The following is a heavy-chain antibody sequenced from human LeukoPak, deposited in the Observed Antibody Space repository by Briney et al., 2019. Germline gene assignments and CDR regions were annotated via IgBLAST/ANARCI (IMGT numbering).Heavy chain of an antibody. V-gene: IGHV3-21*01. Sequence: PGGSLRLSCAASGFTFSSYSMNWARQAPGQGLEWVSSISSSSSYLYYADSVKGRFTISRDNATTSLYLQMNSLRAEDTAVYYCARQIGAWSYVVPSVLCDYWGQGTLVTVSS. CDR2: ISSSSSYL. CDR3: ARQIGAWSYVVPSVLCDY. CDR1: GFTFSSYS. J-gene: IGHJ4*02. D-gene: IGHD2-15*01.